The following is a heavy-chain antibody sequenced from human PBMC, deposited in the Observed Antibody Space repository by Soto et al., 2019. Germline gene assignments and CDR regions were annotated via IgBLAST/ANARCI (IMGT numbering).Heavy chain of an antibody. V-gene: IGHV2-5*01. J-gene: IGHJ5*02. D-gene: IGHD2-15*01. CDR3: AHRRAANSRKPKTNNWCDT. CDR2: IYWNDDK. Sequence: SGPTLVNPTPTLTLTCTFSGVSPSTSGVGVGWIRLPPGKALEWLALIYWNDDKRYSPSRKCRLNITKDTSQNQIVLTITNMDTMDTATYSAAHRRAANSRKPKTNNWCDTWGQGTLVTVAS. CDR1: GVSPSTSGVG.